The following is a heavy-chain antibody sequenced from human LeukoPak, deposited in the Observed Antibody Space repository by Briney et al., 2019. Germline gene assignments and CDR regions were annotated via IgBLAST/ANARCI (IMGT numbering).Heavy chain of an antibody. J-gene: IGHJ6*03. Sequence: PSETLSLTCAVYGGSFSGYYWSWIRQPPGKGLEWIGEINHSGSTNYNPSLKSRVTISVDTSKNRFSLKLSSVTAADTAVYYCARGGPAPVYYMDVWGKGTTVTVSS. CDR1: GGSFSGYY. D-gene: IGHD1-14*01. CDR2: INHSGST. V-gene: IGHV4-34*01. CDR3: ARGGPAPVYYMDV.